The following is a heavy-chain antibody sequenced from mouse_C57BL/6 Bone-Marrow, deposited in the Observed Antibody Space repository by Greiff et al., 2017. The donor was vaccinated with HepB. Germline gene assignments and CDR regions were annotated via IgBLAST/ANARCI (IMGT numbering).Heavy chain of an antibody. Sequence: QVQLQQPGAELVKPGASVKLSCKASGYTFTSYWMHWVKQRPGRGLEWIGRIDPNSGGTKYNEKFKSKATLTVDKPSSTAYMPLSSLTSEDSAVYYCARAFDGQVFAYWGQGTLVTVSA. CDR1: GYTFTSYW. CDR2: IDPNSGGT. J-gene: IGHJ3*01. CDR3: ARAFDGQVFAY. V-gene: IGHV1-72*01. D-gene: IGHD2-3*01.